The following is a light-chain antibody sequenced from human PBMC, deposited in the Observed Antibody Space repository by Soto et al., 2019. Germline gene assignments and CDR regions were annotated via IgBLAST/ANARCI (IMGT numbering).Light chain of an antibody. J-gene: IGLJ2*01. CDR1: ASDVGGYNY. V-gene: IGLV2-14*01. CDR3: SSYTSRTTLV. Sequence: QSALTQPASVSGSPGQSITISCTGTASDVGGYNYVAWYQQHPGKVPKLMMYDVNNRPSGVSYRFSGSKSGNTATLTISGLQAEDEGDYYCSSYTSRTTLVFGGGTKRTVL. CDR2: DVN.